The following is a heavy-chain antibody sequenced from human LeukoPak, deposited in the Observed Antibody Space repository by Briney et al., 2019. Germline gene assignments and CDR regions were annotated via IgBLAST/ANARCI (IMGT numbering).Heavy chain of an antibody. J-gene: IGHJ3*02. CDR2: IYNSGTT. CDR3: ARLATGALDAFDI. D-gene: IGHD3-10*01. V-gene: IGHV4-39*07. CDR1: GGSVSSSSYY. Sequence: PSETLSLTCTVSGGSVSSSSYYWGWIRQPPGKGLECIGSIYNSGTTYYNPSLKSRVTISVDTSKNQFSLKLSSVTAADTAVYYCARLATGALDAFDIWGQGTMVIVSS.